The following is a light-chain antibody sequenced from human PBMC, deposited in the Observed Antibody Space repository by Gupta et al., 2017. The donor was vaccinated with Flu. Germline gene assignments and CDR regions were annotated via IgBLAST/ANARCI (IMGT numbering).Light chain of an antibody. CDR1: QDISNY. J-gene: IGKJ1*01. CDR2: DAS. Sequence: DIQMTQSPSSLSASVGDRVTITCQASQDISNYLNLYQQKPGKAPKLLIYDASNLETGVPSRFSGSGSGTDFTFTSSSLQPEDIATYYCQQYDNLTWTFGQGTKVEIK. CDR3: QQYDNLTWT. V-gene: IGKV1-33*01.